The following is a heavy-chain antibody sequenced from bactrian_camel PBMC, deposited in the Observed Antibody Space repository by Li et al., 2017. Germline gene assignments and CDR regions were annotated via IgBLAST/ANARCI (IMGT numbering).Heavy chain of an antibody. CDR1: GFTFSNNW. J-gene: IGHJ4*01. CDR2: IYTNDGTT. V-gene: IGHV3S6*01. D-gene: IGHD1*01. Sequence: HVQLVESGGGLVQPGGSLRLSCAASGFTFSNNWMHWVRQAPGKELEWVCSIYTNDGTTNSADSVKGRFTISQDKNKNALVLQMNSLKPEDTAMYYCALDYPRSFLWSCAVVEGTPERFDDWGQGTQVTVS. CDR3: ALDYPRSFLWSCAVVEGTPERFDD.